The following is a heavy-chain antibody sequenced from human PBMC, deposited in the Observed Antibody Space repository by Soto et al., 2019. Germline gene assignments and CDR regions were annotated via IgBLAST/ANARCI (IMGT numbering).Heavy chain of an antibody. Sequence: GKVSCKASGYTFTSYYMHWVRQAPGQGLEWMGIINPSGGSTSYAQKFQGRVTMTRDTSTSTVYMELSSLRSEDTAVYYCARDPRVDTAMVGRGSYGMDVWGQGTTVTVSS. CDR1: GYTFTSYY. CDR3: ARDPRVDTAMVGRGSYGMDV. V-gene: IGHV1-46*01. D-gene: IGHD5-18*01. J-gene: IGHJ6*02. CDR2: INPSGGST.